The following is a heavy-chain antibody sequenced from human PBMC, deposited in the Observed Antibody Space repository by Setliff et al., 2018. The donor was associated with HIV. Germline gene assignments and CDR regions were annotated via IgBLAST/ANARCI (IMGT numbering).Heavy chain of an antibody. D-gene: IGHD2-2*01. CDR1: GYTFSQYP. V-gene: IGHV1-3*04. J-gene: IGHJ5*02. CDR2: INTGNGNT. Sequence: WASVKVSCKASGYTFSQYPMHWVRQAPGQRPEWMGWINTGNGNTKYSQKFQDRVTITRDTSADTVYMELNSLRSEDTAVYYCARDRCNSVSCYLYNWFDPWGQGTLVTVSS. CDR3: ARDRCNSVSCYLYNWFDP.